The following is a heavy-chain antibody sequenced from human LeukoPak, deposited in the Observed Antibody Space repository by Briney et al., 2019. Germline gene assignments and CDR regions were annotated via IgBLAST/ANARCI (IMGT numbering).Heavy chain of an antibody. V-gene: IGHV3-33*08. CDR1: GFTFSSYG. J-gene: IGHJ4*02. CDR3: MLGSGRYDSSDFDY. D-gene: IGHD3-22*01. CDR2: ISYDGSNK. Sequence: GGSLRLSCAASGFTFSSYGMHWVRQAPGKGLEWVAVISYDGSNKYYADSVKGRFTISRDNSKNTLYLQMNGLKTEDTAVYYCMLGSGRYDSSDFDYWGQGILVTVSS.